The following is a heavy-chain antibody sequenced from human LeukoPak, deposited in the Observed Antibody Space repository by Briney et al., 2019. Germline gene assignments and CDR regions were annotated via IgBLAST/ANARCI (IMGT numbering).Heavy chain of an antibody. Sequence: GGSLRLSCAASGFTVSSNYMSWVRQAPGKGLEWVSVISSGGSTAYADSVKGRFTISRDNSKNTLYLQMNSLRGEDTAVYYCAKDWSYQGNYYYTDVWGKGTTVTISS. D-gene: IGHD1-26*01. J-gene: IGHJ6*03. V-gene: IGHV3-66*01. CDR3: AKDWSYQGNYYYTDV. CDR1: GFTVSSNY. CDR2: ISSGGST.